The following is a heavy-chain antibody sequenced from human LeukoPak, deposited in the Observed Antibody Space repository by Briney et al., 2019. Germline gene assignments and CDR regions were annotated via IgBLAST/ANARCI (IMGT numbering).Heavy chain of an antibody. Sequence: ASVKVPCKASGYTFTGYYMHWVRQAPGQGLEWMGRINPNSGGTNYAQKFQGRVTMTRDTSISTAYMELSRLRSDDTAVYYCASTIDYDFWSGYLSSWGQGTLVTVSS. J-gene: IGHJ4*02. CDR2: INPNSGGT. CDR3: ASTIDYDFWSGYLSS. D-gene: IGHD3-3*01. CDR1: GYTFTGYY. V-gene: IGHV1-2*06.